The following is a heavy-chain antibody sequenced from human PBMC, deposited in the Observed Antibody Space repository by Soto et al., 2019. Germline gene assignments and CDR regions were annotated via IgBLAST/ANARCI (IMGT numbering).Heavy chain of an antibody. Sequence: PSETLYLTCTVSGGTVISGSYYWSWHRKPPGKGLEWIGYIYYSGSTNYNPSLKSRVTISVDTSKNQFSLKLSSVTAADTAVYYCAREVLWFGELLWFDPWGQGTLVTVSS. CDR3: AREVLWFGELLWFDP. J-gene: IGHJ5*02. V-gene: IGHV4-61*01. D-gene: IGHD3-10*01. CDR1: GGTVISGSYY. CDR2: IYYSGST.